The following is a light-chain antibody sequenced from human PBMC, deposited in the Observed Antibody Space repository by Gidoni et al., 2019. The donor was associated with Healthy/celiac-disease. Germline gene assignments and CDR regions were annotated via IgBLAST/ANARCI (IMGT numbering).Light chain of an antibody. CDR3: QQDGSSPTT. J-gene: IGKJ1*01. V-gene: IGKV3-20*01. Sequence: EIVLTSSPGTLSLSPGERATLSCRASQSGSSSYLAWYQKKPCHAPRLLIYGASSRATGIPDRFSGSGCGTDFTLTISRLEPEDVAVYYCQQDGSSPTTFGQGTKVEIK. CDR2: GAS. CDR1: QSGSSSY.